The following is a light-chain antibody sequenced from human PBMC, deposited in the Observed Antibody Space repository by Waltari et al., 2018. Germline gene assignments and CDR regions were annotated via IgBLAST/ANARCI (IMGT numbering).Light chain of an antibody. CDR3: QQRSSWPRT. CDR1: QRISTS. J-gene: IGKJ1*01. Sequence: EIVLLQSPATVSLCQGATAPPSCRASQRISTSLAWYHQKPGQAPRLLIYSAYNGATGIPARFSGSGSGTDFTLTISSLEPEDSAVYYYQQRSSWPRTFGQGTKVEIK. CDR2: SAY. V-gene: IGKV3-11*01.